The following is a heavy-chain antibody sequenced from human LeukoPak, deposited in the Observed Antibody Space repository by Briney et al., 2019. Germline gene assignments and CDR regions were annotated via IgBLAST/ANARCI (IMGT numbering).Heavy chain of an antibody. D-gene: IGHD6-19*01. CDR1: GFTLSSNY. CDR3: ARDQIAVAGTDYYGMDV. CDR2: IYSGGST. V-gene: IGHV3-53*01. Sequence: GGSLRLSCAASGFTLSSNYMSWVRQAPGKGLEWVSVIYSGGSTYYADSVKGRFTISRDNSKNTLYLQMNSLRAEDTAVYYCARDQIAVAGTDYYGMDVWSQGTTVTVSS. J-gene: IGHJ6*02.